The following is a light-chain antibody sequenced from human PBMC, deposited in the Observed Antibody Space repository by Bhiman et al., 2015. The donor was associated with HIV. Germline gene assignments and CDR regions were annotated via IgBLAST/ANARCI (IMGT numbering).Light chain of an antibody. CDR1: SSNIGAGYD. J-gene: IGLJ3*02. CDR3: GTWDSSLSAGV. CDR2: GNS. Sequence: QSVLTQPPSVSGAPGQRVTISCTGSSSNIGAGYDVHWYQQLPGAAPKLLIYGNSNRPSGIPDRISGSKSGTSATLGITGLQTGDEADYYCGTWDSSLSAGVFGGGTRLTVL. V-gene: IGLV1-40*01.